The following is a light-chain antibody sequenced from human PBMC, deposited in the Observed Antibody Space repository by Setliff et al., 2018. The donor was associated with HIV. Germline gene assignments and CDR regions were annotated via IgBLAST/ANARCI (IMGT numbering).Light chain of an antibody. CDR1: SSDVGGYSH. Sequence: QSALAQPASVSGSPGQSITISCTGTSSDVGGYSHVSWYQQHPGKAPKLIIYEVSNRPSGVSNRFSGSKSGNTASLTISGLQAEDEADYYCCSYAGSYTDVFGTGTKVTVL. CDR2: EVS. J-gene: IGLJ1*01. CDR3: CSYAGSYTDV. V-gene: IGLV2-14*01.